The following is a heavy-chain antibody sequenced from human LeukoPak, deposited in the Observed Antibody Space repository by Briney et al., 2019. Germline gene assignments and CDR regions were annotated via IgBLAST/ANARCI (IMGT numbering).Heavy chain of an antibody. Sequence: PSETLSLTCAVYGGSFSGYYWSWIRQPPGKGLEWIGEINHSGSTNYNPSLKSRVTISADTSKNQFSLKLSSVTAADTAVYYCARSFLGGWYYFDYWGQGTLVTVPS. J-gene: IGHJ4*02. CDR3: ARSFLGGWYYFDY. CDR1: GGSFSGYY. V-gene: IGHV4-34*01. CDR2: INHSGST. D-gene: IGHD6-19*01.